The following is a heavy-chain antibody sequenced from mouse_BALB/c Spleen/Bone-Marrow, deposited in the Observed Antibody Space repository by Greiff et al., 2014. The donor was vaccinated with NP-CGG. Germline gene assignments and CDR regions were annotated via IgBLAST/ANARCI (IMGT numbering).Heavy chain of an antibody. CDR2: IWGDGST. Sequence: QVQLQQSGPGLVAPSQSLSITCTVSGFSLTGYGVSWVRQPPGKGLEWLGMIWGDGSTDYNSALKSRLSISKVNSKSQVFLKMNSLQTDDTARYYCARDSFLITRALDYWGQGTSVTVSS. CDR3: ARDSFLITRALDY. V-gene: IGHV2-6-7*01. J-gene: IGHJ4*01. D-gene: IGHD2-4*01. CDR1: GFSLTGYG.